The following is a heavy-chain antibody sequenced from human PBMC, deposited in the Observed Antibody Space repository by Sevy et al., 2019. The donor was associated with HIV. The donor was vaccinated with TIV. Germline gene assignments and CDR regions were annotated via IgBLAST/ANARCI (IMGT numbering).Heavy chain of an antibody. D-gene: IGHD4-17*01. V-gene: IGHV4-39*01. CDR2: IYYSGTT. J-gene: IGHJ5*02. Sequence: SETLSLTCTVSGGSISSNSYYWVWIRQPPGKGLEWIGSIYYSGTTYYNPSLKSRVTISIDTSKTQFSLKLSSGTAADTAIFYCARLNYGDYSNYFDPWGQGSLVTVSS. CDR3: ARLNYGDYSNYFDP. CDR1: GGSISSNSYY.